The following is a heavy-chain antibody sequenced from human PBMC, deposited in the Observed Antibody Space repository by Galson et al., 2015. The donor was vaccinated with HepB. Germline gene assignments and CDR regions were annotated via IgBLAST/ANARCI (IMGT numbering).Heavy chain of an antibody. CDR2: ISGSGGST. V-gene: IGHV3-23*01. J-gene: IGHJ4*02. Sequence: SLRLSCAASGFTFSSYAMSWARQAPGKGLEWVSAISGSGGSTYYADSVKGRFTISRDNSKNTLYLQMNSLRAEDTAVYYCAKDGRSLQDGYKTYWGQGTLVTVSS. CDR3: AKDGRSLQDGYKTY. CDR1: GFTFSSYA. D-gene: IGHD5-24*01.